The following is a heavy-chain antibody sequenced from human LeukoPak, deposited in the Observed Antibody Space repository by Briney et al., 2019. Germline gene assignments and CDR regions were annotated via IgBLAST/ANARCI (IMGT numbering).Heavy chain of an antibody. J-gene: IGHJ4*02. CDR2: ISAYNGNT. CDR3: ARLMVRGVSNKAPFDY. CDR1: GYTFTSYG. D-gene: IGHD3-10*01. Sequence: ASVKVSCKASGYTFTSYGISWVRQAPGQGLEWMGWISAYNGNTNYAQKLQGRVTMTTDTSTSTAYMELRSLRSDDAAVYYRARLMVRGVSNKAPFDYWGQGTLVTVSS. V-gene: IGHV1-18*01.